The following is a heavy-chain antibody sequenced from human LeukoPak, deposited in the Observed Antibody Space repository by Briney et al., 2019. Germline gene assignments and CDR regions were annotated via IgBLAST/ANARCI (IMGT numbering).Heavy chain of an antibody. CDR3: AKRYSGSHYYFDY. Sequence: TGGSLRLSCAASGFTLSSYAMSWVRQAPGKGLEWVSAISGGTNTYYADSVKGRFTISRDNSKDTLYLQMNSLRAEDTAVYYCAKRYSGSHYYFDYWGQGTLVTVSS. J-gene: IGHJ4*02. CDR2: ISGGTNT. D-gene: IGHD1-26*01. CDR1: GFTLSSYA. V-gene: IGHV3-23*01.